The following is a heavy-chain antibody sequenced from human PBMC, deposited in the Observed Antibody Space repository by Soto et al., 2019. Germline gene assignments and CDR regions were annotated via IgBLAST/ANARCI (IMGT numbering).Heavy chain of an antibody. Sequence: SETLSLTCTVSGGSISSDYWTWIRQPPGKGLEWIGYVYYTGSTNYNPSLKSRVTISVDTSKNHFSLRLNSVTAADTAVYYCATSKNYYYMDVWGKGTTVTVSS. J-gene: IGHJ6*03. CDR1: GGSISSDY. CDR3: ATSKNYYYMDV. CDR2: VYYTGST. V-gene: IGHV4-59*08.